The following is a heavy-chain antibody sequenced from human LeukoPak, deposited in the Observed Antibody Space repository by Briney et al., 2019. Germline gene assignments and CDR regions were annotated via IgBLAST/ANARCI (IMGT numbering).Heavy chain of an antibody. Sequence: GGSLRLSCAASGFTFSSYAMSWVRQAPGKGLEWVSAISGSGAGTYYADSVKGRFTISRDNSKNTLYLQMNSLRAEDTAVYYCARGLISGDWSSTSCCTDWYGMDVWGQGTTVTVSS. D-gene: IGHD2-2*02. CDR2: ISGSGAGT. CDR3: ARGLISGDWSSTSCCTDWYGMDV. CDR1: GFTFSSYA. V-gene: IGHV3-23*01. J-gene: IGHJ6*02.